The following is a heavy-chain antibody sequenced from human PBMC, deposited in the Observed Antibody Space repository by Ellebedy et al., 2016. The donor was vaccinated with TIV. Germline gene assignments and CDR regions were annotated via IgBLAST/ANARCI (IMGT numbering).Heavy chain of an antibody. Sequence: ASVKVSCKASGYTFTDYYMNWVRQAPGQGLEWVGRVNPNSGVTNYAQKFQGRVTMTRDTSISTAYMDLSSLRSDDTAVYYCAAEGYRSSSICYGYFDYWGQGTLVNVSS. CDR2: VNPNSGVT. J-gene: IGHJ4*02. CDR1: GYTFTDYY. V-gene: IGHV1-2*06. CDR3: AAEGYRSSSICYGYFDY. D-gene: IGHD2-2*01.